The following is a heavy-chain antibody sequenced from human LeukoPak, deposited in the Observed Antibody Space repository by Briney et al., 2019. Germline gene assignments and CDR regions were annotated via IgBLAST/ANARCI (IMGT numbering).Heavy chain of an antibody. CDR1: GYTFTSYD. D-gene: IGHD5-24*01. J-gene: IGHJ3*02. CDR3: ARVGDGLNDAFDI. V-gene: IGHV1-2*06. Sequence: ASVKVSCKASGYTFTSYDINWVRQAPGQGLEWMGRINPNSGGTNYAQKFQGRVTMTRDTSISTAYMELSRLRSDDTAVYYCARVGDGLNDAFDIWGQGTMVTVSS. CDR2: INPNSGGT.